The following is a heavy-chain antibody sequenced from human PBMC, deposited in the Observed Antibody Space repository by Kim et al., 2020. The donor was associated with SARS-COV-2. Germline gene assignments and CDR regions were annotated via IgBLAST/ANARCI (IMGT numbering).Heavy chain of an antibody. J-gene: IGHJ4*02. CDR3: IRDPGTY. V-gene: IGHV3-7*01. Sequence: GGSLRLSCVASGFIIRTYWMTWVRQPPGKGLEWVGNIKEDGSEAYYADSVKGRFTISRDNAKNSLYLKMNSQRAEDTAVYYCIRDPGTYWAQGTLVIVSS. CDR1: GFIIRTYW. CDR2: IKEDGSEA. D-gene: IGHD3-10*01.